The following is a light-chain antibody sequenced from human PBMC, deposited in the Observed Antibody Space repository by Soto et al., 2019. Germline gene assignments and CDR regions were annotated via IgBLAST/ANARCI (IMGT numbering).Light chain of an antibody. J-gene: IGKJ2*01. CDR2: VAS. CDR3: QQSFSSPYT. Sequence: DIQMTQSPSSLSASVGDRVTITCRASQSIRNYVNWYQQKPGKAPKFLIYVASTLQIGVPSRFSSSGSGTDFTLTITSLQPEDFSTYYCQQSFSSPYTFGPGTKLEIK. V-gene: IGKV1-39*01. CDR1: QSIRNY.